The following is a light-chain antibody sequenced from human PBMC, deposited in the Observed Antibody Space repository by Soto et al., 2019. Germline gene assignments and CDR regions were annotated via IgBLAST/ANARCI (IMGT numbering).Light chain of an antibody. V-gene: IGLV1-40*01. CDR2: DNI. CDR1: SSNIGAGSA. Sequence: QSVLTQPPSVSGAPGQRVTISCTGSSSNIGAGSAVHWYQQLPGTAPKLLIYDNINRPSGVPDRFSGSKSGTSASLAITGLQAEDEADYYCQSYDSSLSGSGVFGGGTKLTVL. CDR3: QSYDSSLSGSGV. J-gene: IGLJ2*01.